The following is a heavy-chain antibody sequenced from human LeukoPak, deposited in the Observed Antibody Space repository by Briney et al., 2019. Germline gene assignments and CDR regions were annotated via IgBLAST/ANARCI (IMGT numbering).Heavy chain of an antibody. V-gene: IGHV4-59*01. CDR2: TYYSGST. CDR3: ARERYSSNWFDP. J-gene: IGHJ5*02. D-gene: IGHD6-19*01. CDR1: GGSISSYY. Sequence: SETLSLTCTVSGGSISSYYWSWIRQPPGRGLEWIGYTYYSGSTNYNPSLKRRVTISVDTSKNQFSLKLSSVTAADTAVYYCARERYSSNWFDPWGQGTLVTVSS.